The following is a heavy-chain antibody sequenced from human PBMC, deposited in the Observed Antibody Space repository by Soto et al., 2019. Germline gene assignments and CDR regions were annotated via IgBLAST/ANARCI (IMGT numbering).Heavy chain of an antibody. D-gene: IGHD3-9*01. CDR2: IYHSGST. CDR1: GGSISSSNW. V-gene: IGHV4-4*02. Sequence: KPSETLSLTCAVSGGSISSSNWWSWVRQPPGKGLEWIGEIYHSGSTNYDPSLKSRVTISVDKSKNQFSLKLSSVTAADTAVYYCARVPAYYDILTGYYPSDYYGMDVWGQGTTVTVSS. J-gene: IGHJ6*02. CDR3: ARVPAYYDILTGYYPSDYYGMDV.